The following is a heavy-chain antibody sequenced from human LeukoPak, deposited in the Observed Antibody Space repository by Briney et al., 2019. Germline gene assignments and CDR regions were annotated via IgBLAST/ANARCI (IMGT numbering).Heavy chain of an antibody. Sequence: ASVKVSCKASGYTLTSYGISWVRQAPGQGLEWMGWINPNSGGTNYAQKFQGRVTMTRDTSISTAYMELSRLRSDDTAVYYCARERAFVVVVPAAKYYYYGMDVWGQGTTVTVSS. CDR1: GYTLTSYG. CDR2: INPNSGGT. D-gene: IGHD2-2*01. CDR3: ARERAFVVVVPAAKYYYYGMDV. V-gene: IGHV1-2*02. J-gene: IGHJ6*02.